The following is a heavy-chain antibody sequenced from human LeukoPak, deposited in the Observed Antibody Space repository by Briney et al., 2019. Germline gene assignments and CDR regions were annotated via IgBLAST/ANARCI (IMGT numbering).Heavy chain of an antibody. J-gene: IGHJ3*02. CDR3: AREDSGVDAFDI. D-gene: IGHD3-10*01. CDR1: GGSISSYY. Sequence: SETLSLTCTVSGGSISSYYWSWIRQPPGKGLEWIGYIYYSGSTNYNPSLKSRVTISVDTSKNQFSLELSSVTAADTAVYYCAREDSGVDAFDIWGQGTMVTVSS. CDR2: IYYSGST. V-gene: IGHV4-59*01.